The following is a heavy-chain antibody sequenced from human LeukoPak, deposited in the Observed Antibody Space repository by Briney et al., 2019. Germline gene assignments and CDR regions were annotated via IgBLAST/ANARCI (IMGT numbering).Heavy chain of an antibody. CDR1: GGSMGGYY. J-gene: IGHJ4*02. D-gene: IGHD5-24*01. CDR3: ARRSRDGYFLDS. Sequence: KPSETLSLTCIVSGGSMGGYYWSWIRQPPGKGLEWIGHTFSSGATTYNPSLKSRVTISVDTSRSQFSLHLSSVTAADTAVYYCARRSRDGYFLDSWGQGTLVTVSS. CDR2: TFSSGAT. V-gene: IGHV4-4*09.